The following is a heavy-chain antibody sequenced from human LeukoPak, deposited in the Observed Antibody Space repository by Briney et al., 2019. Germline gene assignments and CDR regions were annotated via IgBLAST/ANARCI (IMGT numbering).Heavy chain of an antibody. CDR2: MSTNNGNT. Sequence: ASLKVSCTPSGYTFTGYDINTVREATGQGLECMGWMSTNNGNTGYAQKFQGRVTITRNTSISTTYMELSSLRFEDSAVYYCARDSAIVVVNPTNWGQGTLVTVSS. J-gene: IGHJ4*02. CDR1: GYTFTGYD. V-gene: IGHV1-8*03. D-gene: IGHD2-21*01. CDR3: ARDSAIVVVNPTN.